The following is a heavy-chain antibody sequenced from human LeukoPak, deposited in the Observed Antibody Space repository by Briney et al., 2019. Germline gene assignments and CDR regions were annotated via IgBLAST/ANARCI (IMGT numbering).Heavy chain of an antibody. CDR3: ARHVTIMSRITIVRGRKDVGFDY. CDR2: IYHSGST. CDR1: GGSISSSSW. V-gene: IGHV4-4*02. Sequence: PSGTLSLTCAVSGGSISSSSWWSWVRQPPGKGLEWIGEIYHSGSTNYNPSLKSRVTISVDTSKNQFSLKLSSVTAAVTAVYYCARHVTIMSRITIVRGRKDVGFDYWGQGTLVTVSS. J-gene: IGHJ4*02. D-gene: IGHD3-10*01.